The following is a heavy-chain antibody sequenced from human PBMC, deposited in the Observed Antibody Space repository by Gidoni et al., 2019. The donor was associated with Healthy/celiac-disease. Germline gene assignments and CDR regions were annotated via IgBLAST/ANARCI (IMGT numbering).Heavy chain of an antibody. J-gene: IGHJ6*02. D-gene: IGHD6-13*01. CDR2: IYSGGST. CDR3: ARDMRVSDSSSWYDYYYGMDV. CDR1: GFIVSSNY. V-gene: IGHV3-53*01. Sequence: EVQLVESGGGLIQPGGSLRLSCAASGFIVSSNYMSWVRQAPGKGLEWVSVIYSGGSTYYADSVKGRFTISRDNSKNTLYLQMNSLRAEDTAVYYCARDMRVSDSSSWYDYYYGMDVWGQGTTVTVSS.